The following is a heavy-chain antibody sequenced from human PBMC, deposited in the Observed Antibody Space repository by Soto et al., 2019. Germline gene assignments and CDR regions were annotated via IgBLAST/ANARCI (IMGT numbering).Heavy chain of an antibody. Sequence: QTTLKESGPTLVKPTQTLTLTCTVSGVSRSTPAVRVGWIRQPPGKALEWLAVIYWDDDRRYSPSLKRRLTITKDTSKNPVVLSMTTMDPVNTATYYSASGIVVPGTDYYAMDVWGQGTTVAVSS. V-gene: IGHV2-5*02. CDR3: ASGIVVPGTDYYAMDV. J-gene: IGHJ6*02. CDR1: GVSRSTPAVR. D-gene: IGHD6-19*01. CDR2: IYWDDDR.